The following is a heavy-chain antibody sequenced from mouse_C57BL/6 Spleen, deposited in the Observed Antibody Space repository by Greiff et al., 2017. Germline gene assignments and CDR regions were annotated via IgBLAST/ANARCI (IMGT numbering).Heavy chain of an antibody. J-gene: IGHJ2*01. D-gene: IGHD4-1*01. CDR3: ARELGRERYYFDY. CDR1: GDTFNSYW. CDR2: MNTNSGST. V-gene: IGHV1-64*01. Sequence: QVQMQQPGAELVKPGASGKLSCKASGDTFNSYWRHWVKKRTGQGREWIGMMNTNSGSTNYNEKFKSKATLTVDKSTSTAYMQLSSLTSEGSAVYYCARELGRERYYFDYWGQGNTLTVSS.